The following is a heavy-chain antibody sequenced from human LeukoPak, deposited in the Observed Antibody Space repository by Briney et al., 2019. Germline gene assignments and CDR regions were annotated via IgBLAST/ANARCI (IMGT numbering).Heavy chain of an antibody. Sequence: PSETLSLTCTVSGGSISSGSYYWSWIRQPAGKGLEWIGRIYTSGSTNYNPSLKSRVTISVDTSKNQFSLKLSSVTAADTAVYYCARSLTGYAPISFDIWGQGTMVTVSS. CDR1: GGSISSGSYY. J-gene: IGHJ3*02. V-gene: IGHV4-61*02. CDR3: ARSLTGYAPISFDI. D-gene: IGHD3-9*01. CDR2: IYTSGST.